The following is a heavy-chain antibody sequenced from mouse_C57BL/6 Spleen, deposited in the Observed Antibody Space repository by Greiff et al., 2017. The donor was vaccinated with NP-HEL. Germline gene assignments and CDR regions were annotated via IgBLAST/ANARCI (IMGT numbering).Heavy chain of an antibody. CDR2: INYDGSST. CDR3: AREGAVVAEDYAMDY. V-gene: IGHV5-16*01. D-gene: IGHD1-1*01. J-gene: IGHJ4*01. Sequence: EVMLVESEGGLVQPGSSMKLSCTASGFTFSDYYMAWVRQVPEKGLEWVANINYDGSSTYYLDSLKSRFIISRDNAKNILYLQMSSLKSEDTATYYCAREGAVVAEDYAMDYWGQGTSVTVSS. CDR1: GFTFSDYY.